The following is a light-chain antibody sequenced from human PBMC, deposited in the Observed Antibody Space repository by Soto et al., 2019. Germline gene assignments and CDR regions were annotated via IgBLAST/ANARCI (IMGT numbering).Light chain of an antibody. V-gene: IGLV2-14*01. CDR2: EVT. J-gene: IGLJ1*01. Sequence: QSVLTQPASVSGSPGQSIAISCTGTFSDVGGYDYVSWYQQHPDKAPKLMIYEVTKRPSGVSNRFSGSKSGNTASLTISGLQPEVEDDYDCSANTGGSTRVFGSGTKVTVL. CDR3: SANTGGSTRV. CDR1: FSDVGGYDY.